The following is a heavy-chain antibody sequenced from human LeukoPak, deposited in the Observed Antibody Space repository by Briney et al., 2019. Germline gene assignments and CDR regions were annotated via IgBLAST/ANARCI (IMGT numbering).Heavy chain of an antibody. CDR3: VQSYVEYFQH. D-gene: IGHD1-26*01. J-gene: IGHJ1*01. Sequence: PSETLSLTCAVYGGSFSGYYWSWIRQPPGKGLEWIGEINHSGSTNYSPSLKSRVTISVDTSKNQFSLKLSSVTAADTAVYYCVQSYVEYFQHWGQGTLVTVSS. CDR2: INHSGST. V-gene: IGHV4-34*01. CDR1: GGSFSGYY.